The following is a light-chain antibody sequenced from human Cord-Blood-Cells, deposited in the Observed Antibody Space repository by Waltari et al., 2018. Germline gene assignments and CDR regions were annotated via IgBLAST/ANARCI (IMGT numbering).Light chain of an antibody. CDR3: QQRSNWPPLT. J-gene: IGKJ4*01. V-gene: IGKV3-11*01. CDR1: QSVSSY. Sequence: EIVLTQSPATLSLSLGERATLSCRASQSVSSYLAWYQQKPGQAPRLLIYDASNRATGIPARFSGSGSGTDFARTISSLEPEDFAVYYCQQRSNWPPLTFGGGTKVEIK. CDR2: DAS.